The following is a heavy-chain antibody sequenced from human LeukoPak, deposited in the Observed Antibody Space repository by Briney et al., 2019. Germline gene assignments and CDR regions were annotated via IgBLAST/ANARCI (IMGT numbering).Heavy chain of an antibody. V-gene: IGHV3-7*04. D-gene: IGHD6-13*01. CDR1: EFTFSSYW. CDR2: IKQDGSEK. CDR3: ARDRSAAGLFDS. J-gene: IGHJ4*02. Sequence: GGSLRLSCAASEFTFSSYWMSCVRQAPGKGLEWVANIKQDGSEKNYVDSVKGRFTISRDNAKNSLYLQMNSLRAEDTAVYYCARDRSAAGLFDSWGQGTLVTVSS.